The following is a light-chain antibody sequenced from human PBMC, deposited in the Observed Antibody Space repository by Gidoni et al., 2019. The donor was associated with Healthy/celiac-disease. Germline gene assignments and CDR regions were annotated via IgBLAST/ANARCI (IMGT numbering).Light chain of an antibody. J-gene: IGKJ2*01. CDR2: AAS. CDR3: QQYYSYPRT. Sequence: AIRITQSPSSLSASTGDRVTITCRASQGISSYLAWYQQKPGKAPKLLIYAASTLQSGVPLRFSGSGSGTDFTLTISCLQSEDFATYYCQQYYSYPRTFGQGTKLEIK. V-gene: IGKV1-8*01. CDR1: QGISSY.